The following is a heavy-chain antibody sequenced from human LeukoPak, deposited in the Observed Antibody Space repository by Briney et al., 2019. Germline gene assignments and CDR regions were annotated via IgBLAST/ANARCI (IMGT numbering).Heavy chain of an antibody. CDR2: IYYSGST. D-gene: IGHD4-17*01. Sequence: PSETLSLTCTVSGGSISSGDYYWSWIRQPPGKGLEWIGYIYYSGSTYYNPSLKRRVTISVDTSKNQFSLKLSSVTAADTAVYYCARAVSYGDADYWGQGTLVTVSS. CDR1: GGSISSGDYY. V-gene: IGHV4-30-4*01. J-gene: IGHJ4*02. CDR3: ARAVSYGDADY.